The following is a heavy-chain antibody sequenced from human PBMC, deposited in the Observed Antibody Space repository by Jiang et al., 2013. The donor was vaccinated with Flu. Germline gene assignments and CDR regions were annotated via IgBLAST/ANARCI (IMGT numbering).Heavy chain of an antibody. CDR2: VHYSGST. V-gene: IGHV4-59*01. CDR3: ARARHYETSAYYSLSQDY. D-gene: IGHD3-22*01. J-gene: IGHJ4*02. CDR1: GVSISSSY. Sequence: SGPGLVKPSETLSLTCAVSGVSISSSYWTWIRQSPGKGLEWIGYVHYSGSTNYNPSLKSRVTTSVDASKNQLSLKLSSVTAADTAVYYCARARHYETSAYYSLSQDYWGQGTLVAVSS.